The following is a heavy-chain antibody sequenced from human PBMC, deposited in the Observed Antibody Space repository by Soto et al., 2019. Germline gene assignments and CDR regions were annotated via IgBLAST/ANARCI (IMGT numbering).Heavy chain of an antibody. CDR3: ARGGYSGSSMGRYGMDV. CDR2: INPNSRGT. Sequence: ASVKVSCKASGYTFTGYYMHWVRQAPGQGLEWMGCINPNSRGTNYAQKFQGRVTMTRDTSISTAYMELSRLRSDDTAVYYCARGGYSGSSMGRYGMDVWGQGTTVTVSS. J-gene: IGHJ6*02. CDR1: GYTFTGYY. V-gene: IGHV1-2*02. D-gene: IGHD6-6*01.